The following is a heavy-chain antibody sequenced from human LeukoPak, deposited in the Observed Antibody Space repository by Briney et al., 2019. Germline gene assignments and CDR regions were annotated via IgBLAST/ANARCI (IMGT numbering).Heavy chain of an antibody. CDR2: INPNSGGT. CDR1: GYTFTGYY. Sequence: GASVKVSCKASGYTFTGYYMHWVRQAPGQGLEWMGWINPNSGGTNYAQKFQGRVTMTRDTSISTAYMELSRLRSDDTAVYYCXXXLWGTMVQTYYFDYWGQGTLVTVSS. V-gene: IGHV1-2*02. CDR3: XXXLWGTMVQTYYFDY. J-gene: IGHJ4*02. D-gene: IGHD3-10*01.